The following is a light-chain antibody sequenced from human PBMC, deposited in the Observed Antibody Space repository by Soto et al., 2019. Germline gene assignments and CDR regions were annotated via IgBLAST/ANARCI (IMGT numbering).Light chain of an antibody. CDR3: SSYTTDTTV. CDR1: SSYGGDYKD. J-gene: IGLJ1*01. V-gene: IGLV2-14*01. Sequence: QSALTQPASVSGSPGHSITISCTGTSSYGGDYKDVSWYQQHPGKAPRLMSYEVTYRPSGVSNRFSGSKSGNTASLTISGLQAEDEADYYCSSYTTDTTVFGTGTKLTVL. CDR2: EVT.